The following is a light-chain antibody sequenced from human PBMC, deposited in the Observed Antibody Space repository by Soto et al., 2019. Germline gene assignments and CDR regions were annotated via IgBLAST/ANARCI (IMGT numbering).Light chain of an antibody. CDR2: EVN. J-gene: IGLJ3*02. Sequence: QSALTQPASVSGSPGQSITIYCTGTRSDVGYYNLVSWYQQYPGKAPTLMIYEVNNRPSGVSIRFSGSKSGNTASLTISGLQAEDEADYYCCSYAGSDTWAFGGGTKLTVL. CDR3: CSYAGSDTWA. CDR1: RSDVGYYNL. V-gene: IGLV2-23*02.